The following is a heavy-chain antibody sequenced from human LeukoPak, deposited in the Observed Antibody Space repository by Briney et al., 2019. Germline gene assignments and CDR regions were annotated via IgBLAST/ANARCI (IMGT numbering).Heavy chain of an antibody. J-gene: IGHJ4*02. V-gene: IGHV4-34*01. CDR2: INHSGIT. D-gene: IGHD3-10*01. Sequence: SETQSLTCAVYGGSFSGYYWSWIRQPPGNGLEWIGEINHSGITNYNPSLKSRVTISVDTSKNQFSLKLSSVTAADTAVYYCARHTYYYGSGSYYFDYWGQGTLVTVSS. CDR1: GGSFSGYY. CDR3: ARHTYYYGSGSYYFDY.